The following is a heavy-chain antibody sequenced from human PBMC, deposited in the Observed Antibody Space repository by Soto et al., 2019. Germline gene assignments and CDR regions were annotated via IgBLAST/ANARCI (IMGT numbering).Heavy chain of an antibody. Sequence: GGSLRLSCAGSGFTFSGHYMDWVRQAPGKGLEWLGRIRNKPNGHTTEYAASVKGRFTISRDDSKNSVYLQMNSLKSEDTAVYYCSTTVITAPLFEYWGQGTLVTVSS. D-gene: IGHD3-16*01. CDR2: IRNKPNGHTT. CDR1: GFTFSGHY. J-gene: IGHJ4*02. V-gene: IGHV3-72*01. CDR3: STTVITAPLFEY.